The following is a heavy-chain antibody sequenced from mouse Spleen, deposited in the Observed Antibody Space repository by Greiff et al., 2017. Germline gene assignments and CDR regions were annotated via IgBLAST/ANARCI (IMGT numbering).Heavy chain of an antibody. D-gene: IGHD2-4*01. V-gene: IGHV7-1*01. J-gene: IGHJ3*01. CDR3: ARDAYDYDEGFAY. Sequence: EVQLQESGGGLVQSGRSLRLSCATSGFTFSDFYMEWVRQAPGKGLEWIAASRNKANDYTTEYSASVKGRFIVSRDTSQSILYLQMNALRAEDTAIYYCARDAYDYDEGFAYWGQGTLVTVSA. CDR2: SRNKANDYTT. CDR1: GFTFSDFY.